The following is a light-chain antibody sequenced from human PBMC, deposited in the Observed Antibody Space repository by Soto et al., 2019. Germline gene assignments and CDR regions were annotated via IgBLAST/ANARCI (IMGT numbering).Light chain of an antibody. CDR1: HSVANNY. CDR3: QQRSYWLT. V-gene: IGKV3-11*01. J-gene: IGKJ4*01. CDR2: AAS. Sequence: EIVLTQSPGTLSLSPGERATLSCRASHSVANNYLAWYQQKHGQAPRLIIFAASNRATGIPARFSGSGSGTDFTLTISSLEPEDFAVYYCQQRSYWLTFGGGTKVDIK.